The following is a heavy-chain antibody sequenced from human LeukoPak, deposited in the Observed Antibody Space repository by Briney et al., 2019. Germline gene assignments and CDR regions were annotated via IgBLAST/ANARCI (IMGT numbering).Heavy chain of an antibody. CDR1: GGSISSGSYY. V-gene: IGHV4-61*02. D-gene: IGHD3-22*01. CDR3: ARDHYYDSSGYFDAFDI. J-gene: IGHJ3*02. Sequence: SETLSLTCTVSGGSISSGSYYWSWIRQPAGKGLEWIGRIYTSGSTNYNPSLKSRVTISVDTSKNQFSLKLSSVTAADTAVYYCARDHYYDSSGYFDAFDIWGQGTMVTVSS. CDR2: IYTSGST.